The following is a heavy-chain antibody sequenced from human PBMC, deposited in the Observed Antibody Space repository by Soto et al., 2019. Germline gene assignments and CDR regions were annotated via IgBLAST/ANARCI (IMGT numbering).Heavy chain of an antibody. CDR2: IYPGDSDT. V-gene: IGHV5-51*01. CDR3: ARLGGYCSGGSCYSDYGMDV. J-gene: IGHJ6*02. Sequence: GLSMRNCCRGSGYSFTSYWIGWVRQMPGKGLEWMGIIYPGDSDTRYSPSFQGQVTISADKSISTAYLQWSSLKASDTAMYYCARLGGYCSGGSCYSDYGMDVWGQGTTVTVSS. D-gene: IGHD2-15*01. CDR1: GYSFTSYW.